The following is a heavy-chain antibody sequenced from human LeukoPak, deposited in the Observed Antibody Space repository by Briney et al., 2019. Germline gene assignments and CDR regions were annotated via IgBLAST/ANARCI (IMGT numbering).Heavy chain of an antibody. CDR3: ARVYTFDWLFPPDY. CDR2: IYYSGST. CDR1: GGSISSYY. Sequence: PSETLSLTCTVSGGSISSYYWSWIRQPPGKGLEWIGHIYYSGSTNYNPSLKSRVTISVDTSKNQFSLKLSSVTAADTAVYYCARVYTFDWLFPPDYWGQGTLVTVSS. J-gene: IGHJ4*02. V-gene: IGHV4-59*01. D-gene: IGHD3-9*01.